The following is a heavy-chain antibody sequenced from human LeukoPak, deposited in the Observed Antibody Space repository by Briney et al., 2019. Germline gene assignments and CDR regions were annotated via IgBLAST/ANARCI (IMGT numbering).Heavy chain of an antibody. J-gene: IGHJ4*02. CDR1: GFTFSSYS. Sequence: PGGSLRLSCVASGFTFSSYSMNWVRQAPGKGLEWVSYISSSSSMIYYADSVKGRFTISRDNAKNSLYLQMKSLRDEDTAIYYCARDYGDLPARVPYFDYWGQGTLVTVSS. V-gene: IGHV3-48*02. D-gene: IGHD4-17*01. CDR2: ISSSSSMI. CDR3: ARDYGDLPARVPYFDY.